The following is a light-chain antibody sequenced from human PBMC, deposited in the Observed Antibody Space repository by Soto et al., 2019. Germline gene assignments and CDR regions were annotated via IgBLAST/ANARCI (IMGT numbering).Light chain of an antibody. CDR2: KAT. CDR3: QQYNEFQYT. V-gene: IGKV1-5*03. CDR1: QTISSR. Sequence: DIQMTQSPSSLSASVGDRVTITCRASQTISSRLAWYQQKPGQAPKLLIYKATNLQTGVASRFSGSGSGTEVSLTISSLQPDDFAVYYCQQYNEFQYTFGQGTRLDI. J-gene: IGKJ2*01.